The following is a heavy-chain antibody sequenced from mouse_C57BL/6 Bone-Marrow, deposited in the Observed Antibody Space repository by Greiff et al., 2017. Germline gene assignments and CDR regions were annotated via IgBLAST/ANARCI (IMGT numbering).Heavy chain of an antibody. CDR3: ARWGDYYYYAMDY. CDR2: IWSGGST. V-gene: IGHV2-2*01. D-gene: IGHD2-4*01. Sequence: QVQLQQSGPGLVQPSQSLSITCTVSGFSLTSYGVHWVRQSPGQGLEWLGVIWSGGSTDSNAAFISRLSISKDNSKSQVFFKMNSLQADDTAIYYCARWGDYYYYAMDYWGQGTSVTVSS. CDR1: GFSLTSYG. J-gene: IGHJ4*01.